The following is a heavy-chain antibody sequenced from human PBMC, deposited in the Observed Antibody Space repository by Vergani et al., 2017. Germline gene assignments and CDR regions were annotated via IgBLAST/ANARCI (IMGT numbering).Heavy chain of an antibody. J-gene: IGHJ4*02. CDR2: ISSSGSTI. V-gene: IGHV3-11*01. Sequence: QVQLQQWGAGLLKPSETLSLTCAVYGGSFSGYYWSWIRQPPGKGLEWVSYISSSGSTIYYADSVKGRFTISRDNAKNSLYLQMNSLRAEDTAVYYCARGGGYYYDSSGYYLVDYWGQGTLVTVSS. CDR1: GGSFSGYY. D-gene: IGHD3-22*01. CDR3: ARGGGYYYDSSGYYLVDY.